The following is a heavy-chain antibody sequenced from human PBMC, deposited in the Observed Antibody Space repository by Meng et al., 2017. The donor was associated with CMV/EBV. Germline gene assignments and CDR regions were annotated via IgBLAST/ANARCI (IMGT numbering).Heavy chain of an antibody. CDR3: ATTTNGCFDN. D-gene: IGHD2-8*01. Sequence: GGSLRLSCAASGFTFSSYWMSWVRQAPGKALEWVANIKQDGTEKYYVPSVKGRFIISRDNAKSSLYLQMNDLRVEDTAVYYCATTTNGCFDNWGQGALVTVSS. V-gene: IGHV3-7*01. J-gene: IGHJ4*02. CDR1: GFTFSSYW. CDR2: IKQDGTEK.